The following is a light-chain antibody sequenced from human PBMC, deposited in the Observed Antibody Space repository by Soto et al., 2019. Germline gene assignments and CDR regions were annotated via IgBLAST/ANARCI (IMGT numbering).Light chain of an antibody. CDR3: QHSFNIPWT. CDR1: QSISGY. CDR2: AAS. V-gene: IGKV1-39*01. J-gene: IGKJ1*01. Sequence: DIQMTQSPSSLSASVGDRVTITCRASQSISGYLNWYQQKPGKAPKVLIYAASSLQSGVPSRFSGSGSETDFTLTISSLQPEDFATYYCQHSFNIPWTFGQGTKVDIK.